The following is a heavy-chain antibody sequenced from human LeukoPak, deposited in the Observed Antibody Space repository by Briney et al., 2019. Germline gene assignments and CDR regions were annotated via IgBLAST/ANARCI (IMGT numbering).Heavy chain of an antibody. J-gene: IGHJ4*02. V-gene: IGHV3-30-3*01. CDR1: GFTFSSYA. Sequence: GGSLRLSCAASGFTFSSYAMHWVRQAPGKGLEWVAVISYDGSNKYYADSVKGRFTISRDNSKNTLYLQMNSLRAEDTAVYYCARGAVYSSSSFLDYWGQGTLVTVSS. CDR3: ARGAVYSSSSFLDY. CDR2: ISYDGSNK. D-gene: IGHD6-6*01.